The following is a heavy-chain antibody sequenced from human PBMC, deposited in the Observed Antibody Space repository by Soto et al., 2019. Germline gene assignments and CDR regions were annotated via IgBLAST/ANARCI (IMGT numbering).Heavy chain of an antibody. CDR1: GFTFSSYG. Sequence: PVGSLRLSCAASGFTFSSYGMHWVRQSPGKGLGWVAVIWYDGSNKYYADSVKGRFTISRDNSKNTLYLQMNSLRAEDTAVYYCARALRRSGFDYWGQGTLVTVSS. D-gene: IGHD1-26*01. CDR3: ARALRRSGFDY. V-gene: IGHV3-33*01. J-gene: IGHJ4*02. CDR2: IWYDGSNK.